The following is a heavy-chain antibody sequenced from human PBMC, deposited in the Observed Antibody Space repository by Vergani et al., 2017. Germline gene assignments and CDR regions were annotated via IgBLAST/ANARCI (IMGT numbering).Heavy chain of an antibody. Sequence: QVKLQESGPGLVKPSENLSLTCTVSGGSISSYYWSWIRQPPGKGLEWIGYIYYSGSTNYNPSLKSRVTISVDTSKNQFSLKLSSVTAADTAVYYCARGNPDGRQVDYWGQGTLVTVSS. CDR1: GGSISSYY. CDR3: ARGNPDGRQVDY. J-gene: IGHJ4*02. D-gene: IGHD1-14*01. V-gene: IGHV4-59*01. CDR2: IYYSGST.